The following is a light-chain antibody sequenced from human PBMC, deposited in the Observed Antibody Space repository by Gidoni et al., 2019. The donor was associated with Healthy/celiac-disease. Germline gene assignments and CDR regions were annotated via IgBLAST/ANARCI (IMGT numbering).Light chain of an antibody. Sequence: DIQMTQSPSSLSASVGDRVTITCQASQDISNYLNWYQQKPGKAPKLLIYDASNVETGVPSRCSGSGSGTDFTFTISSLQPEDIATYYCQQYDNLPPTCGGGTKVEIK. J-gene: IGKJ4*01. V-gene: IGKV1-33*01. CDR2: DAS. CDR3: QQYDNLPPT. CDR1: QDISNY.